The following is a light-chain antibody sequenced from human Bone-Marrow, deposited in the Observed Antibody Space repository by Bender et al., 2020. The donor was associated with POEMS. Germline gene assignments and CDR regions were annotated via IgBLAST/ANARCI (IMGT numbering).Light chain of an antibody. CDR2: DDD. CDR1: NIGSKT. Sequence: SYVLTQPPSVSVAPGQTARITCGGNNIGSKTVHWYQQKPGQAPVLVVYDDDDRPSGIPERFSGSNSGNTATLTISRVEAGDEADYFCQVWDRNVDRPDFGGGTRLTVL. CDR3: QVWDRNVDRPD. J-gene: IGLJ2*01. V-gene: IGLV3-21*02.